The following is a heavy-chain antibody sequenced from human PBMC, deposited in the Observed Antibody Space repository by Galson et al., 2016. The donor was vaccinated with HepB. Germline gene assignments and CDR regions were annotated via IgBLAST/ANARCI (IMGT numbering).Heavy chain of an antibody. V-gene: IGHV3-11*01. J-gene: IGHJ4*02. CDR3: ARHYNILPGYYFDY. Sequence: SLRLSCAASGFTFSDYYMSWLRQAPGKGLEWVAYTTKTGGNRYHADSAKGRFTISRDNAKNSLYLQMNNLRDEDTAIYYCARHYNILPGYYFDYWGQGTLVTVSS. CDR2: TTKTGGNR. CDR1: GFTFSDYY. D-gene: IGHD3-9*01.